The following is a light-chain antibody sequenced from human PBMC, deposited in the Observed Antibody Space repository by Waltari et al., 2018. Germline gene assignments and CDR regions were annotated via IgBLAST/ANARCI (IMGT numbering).Light chain of an antibody. CDR2: QDN. Sequence: SSGLTQPPAVSVSPGQTARITCSGDALAKEFGYWYQQTPGHAPILLISQDNKRPSGIPERFSGSSSGTTFTLTISGVQAEDEADDYCQSLDNSRTHVIFGGGTKLTVL. V-gene: IGLV3-25*03. CDR1: ALAKEF. CDR3: QSLDNSRTHVI. J-gene: IGLJ2*01.